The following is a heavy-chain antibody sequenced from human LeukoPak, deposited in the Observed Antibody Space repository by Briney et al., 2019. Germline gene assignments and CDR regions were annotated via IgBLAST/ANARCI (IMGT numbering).Heavy chain of an antibody. CDR1: GYTFTGYY. J-gene: IGHJ4*02. Sequence: ASVKASCKASGYTFTGYYMHWVRQAPGQGLEWMGWINPNSGGTNYAQKFQGRVTMTRDRSMSTAYMELSSLRSEDTAMYYCANGPDGYNTYWGQGTLVTVSS. V-gene: IGHV1-2*02. D-gene: IGHD5-24*01. CDR2: INPNSGGT. CDR3: ANGPDGYNTY.